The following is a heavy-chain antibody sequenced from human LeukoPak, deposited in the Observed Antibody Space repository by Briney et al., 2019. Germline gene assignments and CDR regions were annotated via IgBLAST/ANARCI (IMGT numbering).Heavy chain of an antibody. D-gene: IGHD3-10*01. CDR3: AKGYYGSGTEFDY. CDR1: GFTLSRYS. Sequence: GGSLRLSCAASGFTLSRYSMNWVRQAPGKGLEWVSSISSSSSYIYYADSVKGRFTITRDNAKNSLYLQMNSLRAEDTAVYYCAKGYYGSGTEFDYWGQGTLVTVSS. CDR2: ISSSSSYI. V-gene: IGHV3-21*04. J-gene: IGHJ4*02.